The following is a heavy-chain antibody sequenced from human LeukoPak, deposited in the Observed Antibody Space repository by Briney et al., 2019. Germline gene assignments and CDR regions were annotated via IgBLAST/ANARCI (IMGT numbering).Heavy chain of an antibody. V-gene: IGHV1-2*02. CDR3: AREKGSSWYGSFDY. CDR2: INPNSGGA. CDR1: GYTFTGYY. Sequence: ASVKVSCKASGYTFTGYYMHWVRQAPGQGLEWMGWINPNSGGANYAQKFQGRVTMTRDTSISTAYMELSRLRSDDTAVYYCAREKGSSWYGSFDYWGQGTLVTVSS. D-gene: IGHD6-13*01. J-gene: IGHJ4*02.